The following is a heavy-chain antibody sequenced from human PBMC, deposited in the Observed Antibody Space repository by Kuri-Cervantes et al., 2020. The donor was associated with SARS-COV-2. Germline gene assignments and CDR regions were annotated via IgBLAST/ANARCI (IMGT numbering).Heavy chain of an antibody. V-gene: IGHV1-46*01. D-gene: IGHD3-22*01. J-gene: IGHJ4*02. CDR2: INPSGGST. CDR3: ARDVFPAYYYDSSGPTPGMW. CDR1: GYTFTSYY. Sequence: ASVKVSCKASGYTFTSYYMHWVRQAPGQGLKWMGIINPSGGSTSYAQKFQGRVTMTRDTSTSTVYMELSSLRSEDTAVYYCARDVFPAYYYDSSGPTPGMWWGQGTLVTVSS.